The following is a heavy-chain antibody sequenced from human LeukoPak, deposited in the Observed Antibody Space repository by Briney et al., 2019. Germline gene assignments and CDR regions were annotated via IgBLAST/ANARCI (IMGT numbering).Heavy chain of an antibody. J-gene: IGHJ6*02. V-gene: IGHV3-33*01. CDR1: GFPFDYYG. Sequence: GGSLRLSCAASGFPFDYYGMHWVRQAPGKGLEWVAVIWYDASNIYYADSVKGRFTISRDNSKNTLYLQMNSLRAEDTAVYYCARDLDYYYGMDVWGQGTTVTVSS. CDR3: ARDLDYYYGMDV. CDR2: IWYDASNI.